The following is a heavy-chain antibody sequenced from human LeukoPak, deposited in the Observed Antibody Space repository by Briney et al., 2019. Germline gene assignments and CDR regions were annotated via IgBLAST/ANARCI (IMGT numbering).Heavy chain of an antibody. D-gene: IGHD1-26*01. Sequence: GGSLRLSCAASGFTFSDYYMSWIRQAPGKGLEWVSYISSSGSTIYYADSVKGRFTISRDNAKNSLYLQMNSLRAEDTAVYYCARDKILHRPMFDPLGQGTLVTVSS. CDR2: ISSSGSTI. CDR1: GFTFSDYY. J-gene: IGHJ5*02. V-gene: IGHV3-11*04. CDR3: ARDKILHRPMFDP.